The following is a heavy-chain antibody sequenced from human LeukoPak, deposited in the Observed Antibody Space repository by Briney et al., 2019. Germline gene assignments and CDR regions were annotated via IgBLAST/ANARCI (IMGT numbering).Heavy chain of an antibody. CDR1: GGSVISGDPS. J-gene: IGHJ4*02. CDR2: IYHTGSA. Sequence: SQTLSLTCAVSGGSVISGDPSWSWIRQPPGKGLEWIAYIYHTGSAYYNPSLKSRVTISVDTSKNQFSLKLSSVTAADTAVYYCARDYGDYYFDYWGQGTLVTVSS. D-gene: IGHD4-17*01. CDR3: ARDYGDYYFDY. V-gene: IGHV4-30-2*01.